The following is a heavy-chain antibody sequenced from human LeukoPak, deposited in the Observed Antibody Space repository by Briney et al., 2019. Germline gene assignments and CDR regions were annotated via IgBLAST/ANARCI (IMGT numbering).Heavy chain of an antibody. Sequence: PSETLSLTCTVSGGSISSISYYWGWIRQPPGKGLEWIVSMYYSGSTYNNPSLKSRVTISVDTSKNQFSLKLSSVTAADTAVYYCAREGAAAGTDYWGQGTLVTVSS. CDR3: AREGAAAGTDY. CDR2: MYYSGST. J-gene: IGHJ4*02. D-gene: IGHD6-13*01. V-gene: IGHV4-39*07. CDR1: GGSISSISYY.